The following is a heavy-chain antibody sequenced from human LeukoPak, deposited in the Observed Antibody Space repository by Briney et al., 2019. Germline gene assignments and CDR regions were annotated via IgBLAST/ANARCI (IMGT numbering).Heavy chain of an antibody. J-gene: IGHJ4*02. CDR3: AKEERGYSYAYPLDY. V-gene: IGHV3-23*01. CDR2: ISGSGGST. D-gene: IGHD5-18*01. Sequence: GGSLRLSCAASGFTFSSYAMSWVRQAPGKGLEWVSAISGSGGSTYYADSVKGRFAISRDNSKNTLYLQMNSLRAEDTAVYYCAKEERGYSYAYPLDYWGQGTLVTVSS. CDR1: GFTFSSYA.